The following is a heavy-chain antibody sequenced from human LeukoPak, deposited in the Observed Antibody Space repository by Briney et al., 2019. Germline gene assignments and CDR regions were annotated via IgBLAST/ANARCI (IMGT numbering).Heavy chain of an antibody. CDR2: ISAYNGNT. Sequence: ATVKVSCKASGYTFTSYGISWVRQAPGQGLEWMGWISAYNGNTSYAQKLQGRVTMTTDTSTSTAYMELRSLRSDDTAVYYCARLAVAGTDVDYWGQGTLVTVSS. CDR1: GYTFTSYG. D-gene: IGHD6-19*01. J-gene: IGHJ4*02. CDR3: ARLAVAGTDVDY. V-gene: IGHV1-18*01.